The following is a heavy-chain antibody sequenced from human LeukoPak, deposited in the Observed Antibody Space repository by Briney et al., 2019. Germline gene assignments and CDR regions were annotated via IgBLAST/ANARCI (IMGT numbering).Heavy chain of an antibody. Sequence: GGSLRHSWAASGFTFSSYWIRWVGQAPGKGLDGVANIKQDGSEKYYVDSVKGRFTISRDNAKNSLYLQMNSLRAEDTAVYYCARVFSAHRYFDYWGQGNLVTVSS. CDR3: ARVFSAHRYFDY. J-gene: IGHJ4*02. V-gene: IGHV3-7*01. CDR1: GFTFSSYW. CDR2: IKQDGSEK. D-gene: IGHD2-21*01.